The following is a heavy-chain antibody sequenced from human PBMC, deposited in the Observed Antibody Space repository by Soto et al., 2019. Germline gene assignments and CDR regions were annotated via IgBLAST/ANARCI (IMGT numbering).Heavy chain of an antibody. CDR1: GFTFSDYY. D-gene: IGHD1-1*01. J-gene: IGHJ6*02. CDR3: ARETTGNYYYGMDA. V-gene: IGHV3-11*04. CDR2: ISSSGSTI. Sequence: GGSLRLSCAASGFTFSDYYMSWIRQAPGKGLEWVSYISSSGSTIYYADSVKGRFTISRDNAKDSLYLQMNSLRDEDTAVYYCARETTGNYYYGMDAWGQGTTVTVSS.